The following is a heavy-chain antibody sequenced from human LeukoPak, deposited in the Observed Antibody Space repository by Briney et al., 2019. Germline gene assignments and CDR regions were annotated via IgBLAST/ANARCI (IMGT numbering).Heavy chain of an antibody. Sequence: ASVKVPCKVSGYTLTELSMHWVRQAPGKGVEWMGGFDPEDGEAIYTQKFQGRVTMTEDTSTDTAYMELSSLRSEDTAVYYCATPYGSNSPYYYYGMDVWGQGTTVTVSS. V-gene: IGHV1-24*01. CDR3: ATPYGSNSPYYYYGMDV. D-gene: IGHD4-11*01. CDR2: FDPEDGEA. J-gene: IGHJ6*02. CDR1: GYTLTELS.